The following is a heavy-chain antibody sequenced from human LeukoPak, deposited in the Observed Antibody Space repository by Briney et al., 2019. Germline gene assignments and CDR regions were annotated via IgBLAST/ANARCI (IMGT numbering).Heavy chain of an antibody. CDR2: ISWNSGSI. V-gene: IGHV3-9*03. Sequence: GRSLRLSCAASGFTFDDYAMHWVRQAPGKGLEWVSGISWNSGSIGYADSVKGRFTISRDNAKNSLYLQMNSLRAEDMALYYCAKSPCGGDSYSFDYWGQGTLVTVSS. D-gene: IGHD2-21*02. J-gene: IGHJ4*02. CDR1: GFTFDDYA. CDR3: AKSPCGGDSYSFDY.